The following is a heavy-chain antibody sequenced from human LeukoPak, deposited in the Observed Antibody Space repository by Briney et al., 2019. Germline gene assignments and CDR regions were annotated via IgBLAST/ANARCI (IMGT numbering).Heavy chain of an antibody. Sequence: GGSLRLSCAASEFSVGSNYMTWVRQAPGKGLEWVSAISGSGGSTYYADSVKGRFTISRDNSKNTLYLQTNSLRAEDTAVYYCARTPNYYYMDVWGKGTTVTVSS. CDR1: EFSVGSNY. J-gene: IGHJ6*03. CDR2: ISGSGGST. V-gene: IGHV3-23*01. CDR3: ARTPNYYYMDV. D-gene: IGHD1/OR15-1a*01.